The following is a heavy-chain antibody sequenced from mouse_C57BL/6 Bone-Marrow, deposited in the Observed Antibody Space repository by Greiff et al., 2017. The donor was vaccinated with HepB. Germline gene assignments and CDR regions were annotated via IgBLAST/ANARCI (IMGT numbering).Heavy chain of an antibody. Sequence: VQLQQSGAELARPGASVKLSCKASGYTFTSYGISWVKQRTGQGLEWIGEIYPRSGNTYYNEKFKGKATLTADKSSSTAYMELRSLTSEDSAVYFWARGGGPYYKGFAYGGQGTLVTVSA. V-gene: IGHV1-81*01. CDR1: GYTFTSYG. CDR2: IYPRSGNT. CDR3: ARGGGPYYKGFAY. D-gene: IGHD2-12*01. J-gene: IGHJ3*01.